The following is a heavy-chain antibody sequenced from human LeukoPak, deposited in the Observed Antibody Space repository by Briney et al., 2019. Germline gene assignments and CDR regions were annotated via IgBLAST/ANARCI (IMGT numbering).Heavy chain of an antibody. D-gene: IGHD2-15*01. Sequence: PGGSLRLSCAASGFTFSSYSMNWVRQAPGKGLEWVSSISSSSSYIYYADLVKGRFTISRDNAKNSLYLQMNSLRAEDTAVYYCARALGSGVSFDYWGQGTLVTVSS. J-gene: IGHJ4*02. V-gene: IGHV3-21*01. CDR2: ISSSSSYI. CDR1: GFTFSSYS. CDR3: ARALGSGVSFDY.